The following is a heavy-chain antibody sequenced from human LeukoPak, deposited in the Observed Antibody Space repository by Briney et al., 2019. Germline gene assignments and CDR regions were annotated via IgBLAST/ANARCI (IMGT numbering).Heavy chain of an antibody. CDR1: GVSISSSNSY. Sequence: SETLSLTCTVSGVSISSSNSYWGWIRQPPGKGLEWIGSIYYSGNTSYNASLKSQVSISIDTSKNQFSLRLTSVTAADTAVYYCARQTGSGLFILPGGQGTLVTVSS. J-gene: IGHJ4*02. CDR2: IYYSGNT. CDR3: ARQTGSGLFILP. V-gene: IGHV4-39*01. D-gene: IGHD3/OR15-3a*01.